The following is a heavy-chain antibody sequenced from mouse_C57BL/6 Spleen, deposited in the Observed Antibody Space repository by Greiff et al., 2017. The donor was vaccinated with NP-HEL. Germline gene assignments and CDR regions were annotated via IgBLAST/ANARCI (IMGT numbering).Heavy chain of an antibody. Sequence: VNLVESGAELVRPGASVTLSCKASGYTFTDYEMHWVKQTPVHGLEWIGAIDPETGGTAYNQKFKGKAILTADKSSSTAYMELRSLTSEDSAVYYCTRKGWDADYWGQGTTLTVSS. V-gene: IGHV1-15*01. CDR3: TRKGWDADY. CDR1: GYTFTDYE. CDR2: IDPETGGT. D-gene: IGHD4-1*01. J-gene: IGHJ2*01.